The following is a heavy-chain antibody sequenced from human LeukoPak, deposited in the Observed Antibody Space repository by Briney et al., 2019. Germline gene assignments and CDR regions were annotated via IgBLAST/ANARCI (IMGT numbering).Heavy chain of an antibody. Sequence: ASVKVSCKDSGNTFTGYYMHWVRQAPGQGLEWMGWINPNSGGTNYAQKFQGRVTMTRDTSISTAYMELSRLRSDDTAVYYCAREEKQQLVRTGGFDPWGQGTLVTVSS. V-gene: IGHV1-2*02. CDR3: AREEKQQLVRTGGFDP. CDR1: GNTFTGYY. J-gene: IGHJ5*02. CDR2: INPNSGGT. D-gene: IGHD6-13*01.